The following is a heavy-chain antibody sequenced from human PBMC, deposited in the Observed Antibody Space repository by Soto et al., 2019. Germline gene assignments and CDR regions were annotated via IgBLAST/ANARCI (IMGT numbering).Heavy chain of an antibody. CDR1: GGSISSYY. D-gene: IGHD1-26*01. CDR3: AREKGRLEGELLRPLYYFDY. CDR2: IYYSGST. J-gene: IGHJ4*02. Sequence: SETLSLTCTVSGGSISSYYWSWIRQPPGKGLEWIGYIYYSGSTNYNPSLKSRVTISVDTSKNQFSLKLSSVTAADTAVYYCAREKGRLEGELLRPLYYFDYWGQGTLVTVSS. V-gene: IGHV4-59*01.